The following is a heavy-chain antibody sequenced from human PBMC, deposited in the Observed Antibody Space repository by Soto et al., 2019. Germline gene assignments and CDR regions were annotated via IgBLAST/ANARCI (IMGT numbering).Heavy chain of an antibody. J-gene: IGHJ5*02. CDR2: IKSFNGDT. CDR3: ARVVSPYYDFLTGIWFDP. V-gene: IGHV1-2*02. Sequence: QVQLVQSGAEVKEPGASVKVSCKASGYTFTGYYMHWARPAPGQGLEWMGWIKSFNGDTNYAQKFQGRVTLTRDTSISTAYMEMSRLKADDTAVYYCARVVSPYYDFLTGIWFDPWGQGTLVTVSS. CDR1: GYTFTGYY. D-gene: IGHD3-9*01.